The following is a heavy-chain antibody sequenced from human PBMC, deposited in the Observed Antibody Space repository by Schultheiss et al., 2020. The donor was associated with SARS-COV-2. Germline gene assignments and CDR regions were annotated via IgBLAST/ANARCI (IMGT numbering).Heavy chain of an antibody. CDR2: ISGSGGST. V-gene: IGHV3-23*01. J-gene: IGHJ4*02. CDR1: GFTFSNAW. Sequence: GGSLRLSCAASGFTFSNAWMSWVRQAPGKGLEWVSAISGSGGSTYYADSVKGRFTISRDNSKNTLYLQMNSLRAEDTAVYYCARDRSIAARRELDYWGQGTLVTVSS. CDR3: ARDRSIAARRELDY. D-gene: IGHD6-6*01.